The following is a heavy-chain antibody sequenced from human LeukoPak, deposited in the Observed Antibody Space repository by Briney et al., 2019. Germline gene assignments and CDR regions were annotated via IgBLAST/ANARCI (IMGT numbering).Heavy chain of an antibody. CDR3: ARVLRGYSYAEFDY. CDR2: IDHSGST. Sequence: SETLSLTCAVFGGSFRGYYWSWIRQPPGKGMEWVGEIDHSGSTNYNPSLKSRVTISVDTSKNQFSLKLSSVTAADTAVYYCARVLRGYSYAEFDYWGQGTLVTVSS. CDR1: GGSFRGYY. J-gene: IGHJ4*02. V-gene: IGHV4-34*01. D-gene: IGHD5-18*01.